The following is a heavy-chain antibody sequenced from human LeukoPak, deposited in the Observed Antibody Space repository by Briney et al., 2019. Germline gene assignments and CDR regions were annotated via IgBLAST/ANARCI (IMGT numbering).Heavy chain of an antibody. CDR2: IIPIFGTA. Sequence: SVKVSCKASGGTFSSYAISWVRQAPGQGLEWMGGIIPIFGTASYAQKFQGRVTITADESTSTAYMELSSLRSEDTAVYYCVSRVVITREYFDYWGQGTLVTVSS. CDR3: VSRVVITREYFDY. J-gene: IGHJ4*02. V-gene: IGHV1-69*13. CDR1: GGTFSSYA. D-gene: IGHD3-22*01.